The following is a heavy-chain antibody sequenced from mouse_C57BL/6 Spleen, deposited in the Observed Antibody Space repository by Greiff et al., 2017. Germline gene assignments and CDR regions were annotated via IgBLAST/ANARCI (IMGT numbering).Heavy chain of an antibody. CDR1: GYTFTGYW. Sequence: VQLQQSGAELMKPGASVKLSCKATGYTFTGYWIEWVKQRPGHGLEWIGEILPGRGSTNYNETVKGKVTFTEDTSSNTAYMQLSSLTTEDSAICYCARYYYGSSLFDCWSNGTTLTVT. J-gene: IGHJ2*01. D-gene: IGHD1-1*01. CDR2: ILPGRGST. V-gene: IGHV1-9*01. CDR3: ARYYYGSSLFDC.